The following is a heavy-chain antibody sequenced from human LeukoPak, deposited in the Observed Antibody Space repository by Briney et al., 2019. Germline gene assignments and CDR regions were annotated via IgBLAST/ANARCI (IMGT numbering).Heavy chain of an antibody. CDR3: ARARTDLESGDLSYAFEI. CDR2: MNPNSANT. Sequence: GASVKVSCKASGYTFIRYDNNWVRQAAGQGLEWMGWMNPNSANTGYAEKFQGRVSMTRDNPMSTAYMELSGLRPDDTAVYYCARARTDLESGDLSYAFEIWGQGTMITVSS. D-gene: IGHD1-1*01. J-gene: IGHJ3*02. V-gene: IGHV1-8*01. CDR1: GYTFIRYD.